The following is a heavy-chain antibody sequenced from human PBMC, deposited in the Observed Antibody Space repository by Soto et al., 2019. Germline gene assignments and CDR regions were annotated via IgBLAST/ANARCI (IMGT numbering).Heavy chain of an antibody. CDR2: IDYSGTA. J-gene: IGHJ4*02. D-gene: IGHD1-20*01. CDR1: SGSISVTNVF. CDR3: ARITGRHLDY. V-gene: IGHV4-39*01. Sequence: SETLSLTCTVSSGSISVTNVFWGWVRQPPGKGLDWIGNIDYSGTAYFSPSLATRVTFHVDTSKNQFSLTLYSVTAADTAVYYCARITGRHLDYWGQGILVTVSS.